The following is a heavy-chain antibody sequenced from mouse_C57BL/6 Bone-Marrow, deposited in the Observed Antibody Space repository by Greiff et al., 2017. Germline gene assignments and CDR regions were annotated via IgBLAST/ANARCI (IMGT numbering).Heavy chain of an antibody. CDR1: GFTFSSYG. CDR3: ARRGYGPWFAY. J-gene: IGHJ3*01. V-gene: IGHV5-6*01. Sequence: EVQGVESGGDLVKPGGSLKLSCAASGFTFSSYGMSWVRQTPDKRLEWVATISSGGSYTYYPDSVKGRFTISRDNAKNTLYLQMSSLKSEDTAMYYCARRGYGPWFAYWGQGTLVTVSA. D-gene: IGHD1-1*01. CDR2: ISSGGSYT.